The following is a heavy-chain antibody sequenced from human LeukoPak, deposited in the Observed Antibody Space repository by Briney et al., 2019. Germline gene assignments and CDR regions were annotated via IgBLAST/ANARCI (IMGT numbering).Heavy chain of an antibody. J-gene: IGHJ4*02. Sequence: PGGSLRLSCAASGFTFSSYSMNWVRQAPGKGLEWVSSISSSSSYIYYADSVKGRFTISRDNAKNSLYLQMNSLRAEDTAVYYCARVGGWYYGLFTESLDYWGQGTLVTVSS. CDR3: ARVGGWYYGLFTESLDY. CDR2: ISSSSSYI. D-gene: IGHD2-15*01. V-gene: IGHV3-21*01. CDR1: GFTFSSYS.